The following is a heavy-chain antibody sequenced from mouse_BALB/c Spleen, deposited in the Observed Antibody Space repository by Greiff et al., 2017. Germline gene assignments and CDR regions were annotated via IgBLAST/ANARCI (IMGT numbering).Heavy chain of an antibody. D-gene: IGHD2-4*01. CDR3: ARGYYDYGLDY. J-gene: IGHJ2*01. Sequence: EVQLQQSGPSLVKPSQTLSLTCSVTGDAITSGYWNWVRKFPGNKLEYMGYISYSGSTYYNPTHKSRISITRDTSKNQYYLQLNSVTTEDTATYYCARGYYDYGLDYWGQGTTLTVSS. V-gene: IGHV3-8*02. CDR1: GDAITSGY. CDR2: ISYSGST.